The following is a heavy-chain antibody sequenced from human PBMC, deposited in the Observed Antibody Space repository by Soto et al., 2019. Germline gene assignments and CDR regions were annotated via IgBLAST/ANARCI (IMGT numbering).Heavy chain of an antibody. CDR3: ARERYYYGSGTIFGYYYYGMDV. CDR2: ISYDGSNK. V-gene: IGHV3-30-3*01. CDR1: GFTFSSYA. D-gene: IGHD3-10*01. Sequence: GGSLRLSCAASGFTFSSYAMHWVRQAPGKGLEWVAVISYDGSNKYYADSVTGRFTISRDNSKNTLYLQMNSLRAEDTAVYYCARERYYYGSGTIFGYYYYGMDVWGQGTTVTVSS. J-gene: IGHJ6*02.